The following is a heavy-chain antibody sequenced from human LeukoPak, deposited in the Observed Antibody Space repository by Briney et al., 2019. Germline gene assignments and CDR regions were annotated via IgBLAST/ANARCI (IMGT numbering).Heavy chain of an antibody. CDR1: GFTFSSYA. CDR3: AKEIVGAYYYYYGMDV. CDR2: ISGSGGST. D-gene: IGHD1-26*01. Sequence: PGGSLRLSCAAPGFTFSSYAMSWVRQAPGKGLEWVSAISGSGGSTYYADSVKGRFTISRDNSKNTLYLQMNSLRAEDTAVYYCAKEIVGAYYYYYGMDVWGQGTTVTVSS. J-gene: IGHJ6*02. V-gene: IGHV3-23*01.